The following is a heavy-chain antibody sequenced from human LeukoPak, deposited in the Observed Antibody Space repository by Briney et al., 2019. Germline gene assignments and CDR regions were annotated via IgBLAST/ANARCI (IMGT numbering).Heavy chain of an antibody. D-gene: IGHD3-22*01. V-gene: IGHV1-3*03. CDR3: ARDKGYYDSSGYYYFDY. J-gene: IGHJ4*02. Sequence: ASVKVSCKASGYTFTSYAMHWVRQAPGQSLEWMGWINAGNGNTKYSQEFQGRVTITRDTSASTAYMELSSLRSEDMAVYYCARDKGYYDSSGYYYFDYWGQGTLVSVS. CDR2: INAGNGNT. CDR1: GYTFTSYA.